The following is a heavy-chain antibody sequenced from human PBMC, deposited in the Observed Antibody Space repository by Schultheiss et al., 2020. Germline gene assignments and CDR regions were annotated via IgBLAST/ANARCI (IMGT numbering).Heavy chain of an antibody. CDR3: ARGQPEVYYYYYYMDV. CDR2: TYYRSKWYN. Sequence: SETLSLTCAISGDSVSSNSAAWDWIRQSPSRGLEWLGRTYYRSKWYNDYAVSLKSRLTINPDTSKNQFSLQLNSVTPEDTAVYYCARGQPEVYYYYYYMDVWGKGTTVTVSS. D-gene: IGHD2-2*01. CDR1: GDSVSSNSAA. J-gene: IGHJ6*03. V-gene: IGHV6-1*01.